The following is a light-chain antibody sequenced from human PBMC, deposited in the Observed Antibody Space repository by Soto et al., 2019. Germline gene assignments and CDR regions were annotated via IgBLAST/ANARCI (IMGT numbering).Light chain of an antibody. CDR2: KVS. CDR1: QSLVYSDGNTS. Sequence: VGMTQSPLSLPATLGQPASISCRSSQSLVYSDGNTSFNWFYQRPGQSPRRLIYKVSNRESGVPDRFSGSGSGTDFTLKISRVEADDVGTYYCMQNTHWPPTFGQGTKVEIK. J-gene: IGKJ1*01. CDR3: MQNTHWPPT. V-gene: IGKV2-30*01.